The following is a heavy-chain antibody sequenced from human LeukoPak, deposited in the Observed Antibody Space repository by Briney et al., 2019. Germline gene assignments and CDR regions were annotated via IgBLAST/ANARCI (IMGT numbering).Heavy chain of an antibody. Sequence: GGSLRLSCAASGFIFSTYWMSWVRQAPGKGLEWVANIKQDGSEKKYVDSVKGRFTISRDNAKNSLYLQMNSLRAEDTAVYFCAREGKLRPSHPDYWGQGTLVTVSS. D-gene: IGHD2-15*01. J-gene: IGHJ4*02. CDR2: IKQDGSEK. CDR3: AREGKLRPSHPDY. V-gene: IGHV3-7*01. CDR1: GFIFSTYW.